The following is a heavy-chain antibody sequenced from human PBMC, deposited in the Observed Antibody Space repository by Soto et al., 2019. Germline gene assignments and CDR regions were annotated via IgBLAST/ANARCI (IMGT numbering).Heavy chain of an antibody. D-gene: IGHD3-3*01. CDR3: AREGRITIFGVGYYYGMDV. CDR2: IYYSGST. J-gene: IGHJ6*02. Sequence: SETLSLTCTVSGGSISSGGYYWSWIRQHPGKGLEWIGYIYYSGSTYYNPSLKSRVTISVDTSKNQFSLKLSSVTAADTAVYYCAREGRITIFGVGYYYGMDVWGQGTTVTVSS. V-gene: IGHV4-31*03. CDR1: GGSISSGGYY.